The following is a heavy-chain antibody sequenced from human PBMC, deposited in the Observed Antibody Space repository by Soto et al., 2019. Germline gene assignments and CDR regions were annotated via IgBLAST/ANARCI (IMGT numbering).Heavy chain of an antibody. CDR3: AGRSSGWPPRFDY. J-gene: IGHJ4*02. V-gene: IGHV4-59*01. D-gene: IGHD6-19*01. CDR1: GGPISSYY. Sequence: QVQMQESGPGLGKPSETLSLNCTVSGGPISSYYWSWIRQSPGKGLEWIGYIYYSVSTNYNPSLKCLVTTAVDTSNYQFSLELSSGSAADTAVYYCAGRSSGWPPRFDYRGQ. CDR2: IYYSVST.